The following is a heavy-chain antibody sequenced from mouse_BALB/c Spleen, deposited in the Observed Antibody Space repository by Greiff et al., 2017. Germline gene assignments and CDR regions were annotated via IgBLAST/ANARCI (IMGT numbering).Heavy chain of an antibody. Sequence: QVQLQQPGAELVKPGASVKLSCKASGYTFTSYWMHWLKQRPGQGLEWIGEINPSNGRTNYNEKFKSKATLTVDKSSSTAYMQLSSLTSEDSAVYYCAPYGNYDWFAYWGQGTLVTVAA. V-gene: IGHV1S81*02. CDR2: INPSNGRT. CDR1: GYTFTSYW. D-gene: IGHD2-1*01. J-gene: IGHJ3*01. CDR3: APYGNYDWFAY.